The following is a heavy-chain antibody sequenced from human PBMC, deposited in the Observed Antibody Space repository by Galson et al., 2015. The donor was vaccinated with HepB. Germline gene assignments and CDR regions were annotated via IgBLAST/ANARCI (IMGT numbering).Heavy chain of an antibody. CDR2: ISSSSSYI. D-gene: IGHD1-26*01. V-gene: IGHV3-21*01. Sequence: SLRLSCAASGFTFSSYSMNWVRQAPGKGLEWVSSISSSSSYIYYADSVKGRFTISRDNAKNSLYLQMNSLRAEDTAVYYCASMGATRYFDYWGQGTLVTVSS. CDR3: ASMGATRYFDY. CDR1: GFTFSSYS. J-gene: IGHJ4*02.